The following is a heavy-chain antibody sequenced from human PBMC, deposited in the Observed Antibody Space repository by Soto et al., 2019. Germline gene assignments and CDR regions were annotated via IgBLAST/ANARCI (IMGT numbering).Heavy chain of an antibody. CDR1: GFTFSRYA. V-gene: IGHV3-23*01. CDR2: ISGSGGST. Sequence: PGGSLRLSCAASGFTFSRYAMSWVRQAPGKGLEWVSAISGSGGSTYYPDSVKGRFTISRDNSKNTLYLQMNSLRAEDTALYYCAKEARIAVAELHYWGQGTLVTVSS. D-gene: IGHD6-19*01. CDR3: AKEARIAVAELHY. J-gene: IGHJ4*02.